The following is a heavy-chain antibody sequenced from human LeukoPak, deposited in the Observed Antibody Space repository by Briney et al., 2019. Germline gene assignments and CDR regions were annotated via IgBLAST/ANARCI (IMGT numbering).Heavy chain of an antibody. CDR2: ISSSSSYI. CDR1: GFTFSSYR. CDR3: ARDHDGDDFFRDNSFDP. V-gene: IGHV3-21*01. Sequence: GGSLRLSCAASGFTFSSYRMNWVRQAPGKGLEWVSSISSSSSYIYYADSVKGRFTISRDNAKNSLYLQMNSLRAEDTAVYYCARDHDGDDFFRDNSFDPWGQGTLVTVSS. D-gene: IGHD4-17*01. J-gene: IGHJ5*02.